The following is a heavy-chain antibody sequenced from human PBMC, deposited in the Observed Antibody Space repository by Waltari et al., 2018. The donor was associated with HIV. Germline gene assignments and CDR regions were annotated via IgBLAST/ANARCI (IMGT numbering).Heavy chain of an antibody. CDR3: AKGAFDMVVVSALDS. Sequence: EVQLLESGGGLVQPGGSLRRSCAASGFTFSSYAMSWVRQAPGKGLQWVSIISGSGSTTYSADSVKGRVTISRDNSENTLYLQINSLRAEDTAVYYCAKGAFDMVVVSALDSWGHGTLVTVSS. J-gene: IGHJ5*01. V-gene: IGHV3-23*01. CDR2: ISGSGSTT. CDR1: GFTFSSYA. D-gene: IGHD2-21*01.